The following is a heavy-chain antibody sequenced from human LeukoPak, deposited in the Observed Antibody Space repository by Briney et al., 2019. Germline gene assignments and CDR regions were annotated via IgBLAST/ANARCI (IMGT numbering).Heavy chain of an antibody. V-gene: IGHV1-46*02. CDR3: ARAFNSIQPLDY. D-gene: IGHD4-11*01. CDR1: GYNFNDYY. Sequence: ASLKVSCKASGYNFNDYYIYCVREAPGHGLESMGYINPDGGSTNYAQKFQGRVTMTSDTSTNTVHMEMRSLRSEATAMYYCARAFNSIQPLDYWGQGTPVTVSS. J-gene: IGHJ4*02. CDR2: INPDGGST.